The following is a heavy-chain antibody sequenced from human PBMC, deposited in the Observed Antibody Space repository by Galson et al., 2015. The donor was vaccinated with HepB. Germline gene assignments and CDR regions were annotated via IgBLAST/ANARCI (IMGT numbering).Heavy chain of an antibody. J-gene: IGHJ3*02. Sequence: SLRLSCAASGFTFRSYGMNWVRQAPGKGLEWLAVISYDGSYKYYADSVKGRFTISRDNYNNMLFLQMNSLRPDDTALYYCAKSPPLAPQNAFDIWGQGTMVTVSS. CDR2: ISYDGSYK. CDR3: AKSPPLAPQNAFDI. CDR1: GFTFRSYG. D-gene: IGHD3-3*02. V-gene: IGHV3-30*18.